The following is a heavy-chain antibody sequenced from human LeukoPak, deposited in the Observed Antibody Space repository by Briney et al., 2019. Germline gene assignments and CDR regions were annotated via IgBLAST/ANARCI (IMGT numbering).Heavy chain of an antibody. V-gene: IGHV3-7*01. CDR3: AKAWSGWYFDY. D-gene: IGHD3-3*01. Sequence: GGSLRLSCAASGFTFSSYWMSWVRQAPGKGLEWVANIKQDGSEKYYVDSVKGRFTISRDNAKNSLYLQMNSLRAEDTAVYYCAKAWSGWYFDYWGQGTLVTVSS. J-gene: IGHJ4*02. CDR2: IKQDGSEK. CDR1: GFTFSSYW.